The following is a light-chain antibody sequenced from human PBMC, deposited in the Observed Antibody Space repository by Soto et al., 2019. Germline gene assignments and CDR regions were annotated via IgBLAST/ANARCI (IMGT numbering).Light chain of an antibody. V-gene: IGKV1-5*01. CDR1: QSVGNW. J-gene: IGKJ1*01. Sequence: DIRMTQAPSTLSASVGDRVTITCRASQSVGNWLAWYQHKPCKALTLLIYDASNLESGVPSRFSGSGSQTEFTITITGLQHADFATYYCQQYNSYPWTFGQGTKLEI. CDR3: QQYNSYPWT. CDR2: DAS.